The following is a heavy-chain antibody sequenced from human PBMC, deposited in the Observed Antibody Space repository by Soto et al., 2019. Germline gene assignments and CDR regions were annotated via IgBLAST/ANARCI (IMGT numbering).Heavy chain of an antibody. J-gene: IGHJ4*02. D-gene: IGHD4-17*01. CDR2: IKSKADGGTT. Sequence: EVQLVESGGDLVKPGGSLRLSCAASEFTFANAWISWVRQAPGKGLEWVGRIKSKADGGTTDYAAPVKGRFTISRDESQHTLSLQMNSLKTEDTAVYYCTSLYYGHWGQGTLVTVSS. CDR3: TSLYYGH. CDR1: EFTFANAW. V-gene: IGHV3-15*01.